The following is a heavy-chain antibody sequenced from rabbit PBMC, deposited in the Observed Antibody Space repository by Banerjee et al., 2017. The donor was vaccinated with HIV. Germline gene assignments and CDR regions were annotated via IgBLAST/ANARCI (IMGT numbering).Heavy chain of an antibody. CDR1: GFSF. CDR3: ARDLAGVIGWNFNL. Sequence: QEQLVESGGGLVQPEGSLTLTCTASGFSFMFWVRQAPGKGLEWIACIYTGSSGSTYYASWAKGRFTISKTSSTTVTLQMTSLTAADTATYFCARDLAGVIGWNFNLWGQGTLVTVS. V-gene: IGHV1S45*01. D-gene: IGHD4-1*01. J-gene: IGHJ4*01. CDR2: IYTGSSGST.